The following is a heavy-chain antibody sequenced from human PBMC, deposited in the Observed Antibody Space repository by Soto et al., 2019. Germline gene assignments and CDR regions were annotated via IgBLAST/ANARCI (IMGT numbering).Heavy chain of an antibody. CDR1: GYIFTNYY. Sequence: QVQLVQSGAEVKKPGASVKVSCKASGYIFTNYYIHWVRQAPGQGLEWIAIINPLPTSGSTNYAKNFQGRVTVARDTSTSTVYLELSSLRSDVTAVYYCARDLAAAAYWGQGTLVTVSS. CDR2: INPLPTSGST. CDR3: ARDLAAAAY. V-gene: IGHV1-46*01. D-gene: IGHD6-13*01. J-gene: IGHJ4*02.